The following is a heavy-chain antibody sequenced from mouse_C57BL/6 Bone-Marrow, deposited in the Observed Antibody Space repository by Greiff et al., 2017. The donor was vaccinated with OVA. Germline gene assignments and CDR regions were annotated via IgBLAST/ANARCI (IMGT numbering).Heavy chain of an antibody. D-gene: IGHD1-1*01. J-gene: IGHJ1*03. CDR2: IYPRDGST. V-gene: IGHV1-85*01. Sequence: QVQLQQSGPELVQPGASVKLSCKASGYTFTSYDINWVKQRPGQGLEWIGWIYPRDGSTKYNEKFKGKATLTVDTSSSTAYMELHSLTSEDSAVYFCARGGITTDWYFDVWGTGTTVTVSS. CDR1: GYTFTSYD. CDR3: ARGGITTDWYFDV.